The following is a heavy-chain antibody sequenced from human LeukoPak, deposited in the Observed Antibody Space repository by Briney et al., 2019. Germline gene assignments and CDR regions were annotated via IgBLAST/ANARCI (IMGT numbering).Heavy chain of an antibody. Sequence: ASVKVSCKASGYTFTGYYMHWVRQAPGQGLEWMGWINPNSGGTNYAQKFQGRVTMTRDTSISTAYMELNSLRAEDTAVYYCARGRGVGATALDYWGQGTLVTVSS. D-gene: IGHD1-26*01. V-gene: IGHV1-2*02. CDR2: INPNSGGT. CDR3: ARGRGVGATALDY. J-gene: IGHJ4*02. CDR1: GYTFTGYY.